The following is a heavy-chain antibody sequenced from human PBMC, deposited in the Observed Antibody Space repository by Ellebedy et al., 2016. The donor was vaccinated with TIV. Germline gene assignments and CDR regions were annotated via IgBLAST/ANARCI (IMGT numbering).Heavy chain of an antibody. Sequence: GESLKISCAASGFTFSSYELNWVRQAPGQGLEWVSHISSSGTKIYYADTVKGRFTVSRDNAKHSLYLQMNSLRAGDTAVYYCARSQNQFYGMDVWGQGTTVIVSS. D-gene: IGHD1-14*01. CDR3: ARSQNQFYGMDV. CDR2: ISSSGTKI. CDR1: GFTFSSYE. V-gene: IGHV3-48*03. J-gene: IGHJ6*02.